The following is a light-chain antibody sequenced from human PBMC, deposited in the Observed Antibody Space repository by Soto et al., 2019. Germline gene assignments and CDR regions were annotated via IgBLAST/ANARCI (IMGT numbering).Light chain of an antibody. CDR3: GTWDTSLRVFYV. J-gene: IGLJ1*01. Sequence: QSVLTQPPSVSSAPGQNVTISCSGTSSNIGNNYVSRYQHLPGTAPRILIYDNYKRPSGIPDRFSGFKSGTSATLGITGLQTGDEADYYCGTWDTSLRVFYVFGSGTKVTVL. V-gene: IGLV1-51*01. CDR1: SSNIGNNY. CDR2: DNY.